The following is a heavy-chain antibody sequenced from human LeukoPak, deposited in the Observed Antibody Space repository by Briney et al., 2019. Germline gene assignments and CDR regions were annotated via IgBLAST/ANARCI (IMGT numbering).Heavy chain of an antibody. J-gene: IGHJ5*02. CDR2: ISSSSGTI. Sequence: GGSLRLSCAASGSTFSSYSMNWVRQAPGKGLEWVSYISSSSGTIYYADSVKGRFTISRDNAKNSLYLQMNSLRAEDTAVYYCARTGTTWGNNWFDPWGQGTLVTVSS. CDR3: ARTGTTWGNNWFDP. D-gene: IGHD1-1*01. V-gene: IGHV3-48*04. CDR1: GSTFSSYS.